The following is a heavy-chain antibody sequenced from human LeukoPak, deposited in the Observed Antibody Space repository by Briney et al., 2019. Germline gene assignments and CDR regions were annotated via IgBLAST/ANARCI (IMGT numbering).Heavy chain of an antibody. J-gene: IGHJ4*02. D-gene: IGHD6-13*01. CDR3: ARLRWAAGDGYYFDY. CDR1: GYSFTTYR. CDR2: IYPGNSDT. V-gene: IGHV5-51*01. Sequence: GESLKISCKGSGYSFTTYRIGWVRQMPGKGLEWMGIIYPGNSDTRYSPSFQGQVTISADKSITTAYLQWSSLKASDTAMYYCARLRWAAGDGYYFDYWGQGTPVTVSS.